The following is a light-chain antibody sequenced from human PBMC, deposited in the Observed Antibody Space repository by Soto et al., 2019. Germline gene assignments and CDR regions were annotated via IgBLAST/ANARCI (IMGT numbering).Light chain of an antibody. CDR2: GNS. V-gene: IGLV1-40*01. Sequence: QSVLTQPPSVSGAPGQRVAISCAGSSANIGAGFDVHWYQQLPGTAPKLLIYGNSNRPSGVPDRFSGSKSGTSASLAITGLQAKDEADYYCQSYDSSLSGWVVFGGGTKLTVL. J-gene: IGLJ2*01. CDR1: SANIGAGFD. CDR3: QSYDSSLSGWVV.